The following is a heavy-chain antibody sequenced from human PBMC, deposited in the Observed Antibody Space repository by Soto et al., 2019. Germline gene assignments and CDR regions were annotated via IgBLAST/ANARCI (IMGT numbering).Heavy chain of an antibody. CDR1: GGSISSGDYY. Sequence: QVQLQESGPGLVKPSQTLSLTCTVSGGSISSGDYYWSWIRQPPGKGLEWIGYIYYSGSTYYNPALKGRGTISVDTSKNHFPLKLSSVTAADTAVYYCAREPDYCSGGSCYYYGMDVWGQGTTVTVSS. D-gene: IGHD2-15*01. V-gene: IGHV4-30-4*01. J-gene: IGHJ6*02. CDR2: IYYSGST. CDR3: AREPDYCSGGSCYYYGMDV.